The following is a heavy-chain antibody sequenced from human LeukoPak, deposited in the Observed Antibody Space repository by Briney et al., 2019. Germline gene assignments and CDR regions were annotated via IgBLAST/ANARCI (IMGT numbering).Heavy chain of an antibody. D-gene: IGHD6-13*01. Sequence: SETLSLTCTVSGGSISSGGYYWSWIRQPPGKGLEWIGYIYYSGSTNYNPSLKSRVTISVDTSKNQFSLKLSSVTAADTAVYYCASGLYSSSWFGPDWYFDLWGRGTLVTVSS. CDR2: IYYSGST. V-gene: IGHV4-61*08. CDR3: ASGLYSSSWFGPDWYFDL. J-gene: IGHJ2*01. CDR1: GGSISSGGYY.